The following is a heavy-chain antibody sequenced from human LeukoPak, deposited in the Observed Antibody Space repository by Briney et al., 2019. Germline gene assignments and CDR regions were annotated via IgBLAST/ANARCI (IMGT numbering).Heavy chain of an antibody. V-gene: IGHV3-11*06. CDR2: ISSSSSYT. J-gene: IGHJ3*02. CDR1: GFTFSDYY. CDR3: ARESPSSGWFHAFDI. D-gene: IGHD6-19*01. Sequence: GGSLRLSCAASGFTFSDYYMSWIRQAPGEGLEWVSYISSSSSYTNYADSVRGRFTISRDNAKNSLYLQMNSLRAEDTAVYYCARESPSSGWFHAFDIWGQGTMVTVSS.